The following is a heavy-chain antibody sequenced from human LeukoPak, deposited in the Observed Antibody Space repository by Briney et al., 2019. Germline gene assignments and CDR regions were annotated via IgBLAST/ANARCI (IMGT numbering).Heavy chain of an antibody. Sequence: PSGTLSLTCAVSGGSISSSNWWSWVRQPPGKGLEWIGEIYHSGSTNYNPSLKSRVTISIDKSKNQFSLKLSSVTAADTAVYYCARDAGSGSSGWYSGSYFDYWGQGTLVTVSS. CDR2: IYHSGST. CDR3: ARDAGSGSSGWYSGSYFDY. CDR1: GGSISSSNW. D-gene: IGHD6-19*01. V-gene: IGHV4-4*02. J-gene: IGHJ4*02.